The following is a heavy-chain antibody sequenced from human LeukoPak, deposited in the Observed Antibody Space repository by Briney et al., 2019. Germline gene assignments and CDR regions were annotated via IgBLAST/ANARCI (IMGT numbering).Heavy chain of an antibody. CDR3: ARNASIAAAGNGGRYFDY. V-gene: IGHV4-38-2*01. CDR2: IYHSGST. D-gene: IGHD6-13*01. Sequence: SETLSLTCAVSGYSISSGYYWGWIRQPPGKGLEWIGSIYHSGSTYYNPSLKSRVTISVDTSKNEFSLSLSSVAAADTAVYYCARNASIAAAGNGGRYFDYWGQGTLVTVSS. CDR1: GYSISSGYY. J-gene: IGHJ4*02.